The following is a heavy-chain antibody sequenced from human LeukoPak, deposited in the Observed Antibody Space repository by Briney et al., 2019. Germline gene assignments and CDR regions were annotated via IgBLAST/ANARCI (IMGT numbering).Heavy chain of an antibody. D-gene: IGHD4-17*01. Sequence: PGGSLRLSCAASGFTFSDYYMSWIRQAPGKGLEWVAYISSSGSNIHYADSVKGRFTISRDNAKNSLYLQMNSLRAEDTAVYYCAKENFGANYFDYWGQGSLVTVS. J-gene: IGHJ4*02. CDR3: AKENFGANYFDY. V-gene: IGHV3-11*01. CDR2: ISSSGSNI. CDR1: GFTFSDYY.